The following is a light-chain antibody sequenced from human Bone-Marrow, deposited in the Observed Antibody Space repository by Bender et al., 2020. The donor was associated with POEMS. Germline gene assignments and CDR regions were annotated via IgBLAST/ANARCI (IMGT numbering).Light chain of an antibody. CDR3: QVWDSSTAL. J-gene: IGLJ3*02. Sequence: YELTQPRSVSVALEQTARITCGGSRIESKNVHWYQQKPGQAPVLVIFRDTNRPSGIPERFSGSTSGNTATLTITRAQVGDEADYYCQVWDSSTALFGGGTTLTAL. CDR1: RIESKN. CDR2: RDT. V-gene: IGLV3-9*01.